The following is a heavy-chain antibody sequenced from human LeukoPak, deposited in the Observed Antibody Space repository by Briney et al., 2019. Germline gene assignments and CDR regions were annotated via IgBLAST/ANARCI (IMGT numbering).Heavy chain of an antibody. CDR3: AKKGAVTATGYFDY. J-gene: IGHJ4*02. CDR1: GFTFSNYA. CDR2: ITNSGGGT. V-gene: IGHV3-23*01. D-gene: IGHD2-21*02. Sequence: GGSLRLSCAASGFTFSNYAMSWVRQAPGKGLEWVSGITNSGGGTFYADSVKGRFTISRDNSKNTLYLQMNNLRAEDTAVYYCAKKGAVTATGYFDYWGQGTLVTVSS.